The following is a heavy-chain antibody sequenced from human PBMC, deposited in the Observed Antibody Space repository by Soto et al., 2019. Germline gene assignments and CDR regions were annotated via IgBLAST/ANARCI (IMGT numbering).Heavy chain of an antibody. D-gene: IGHD3-10*01. Sequence: QVQLVESGGGVVQPGRSLRLSCAASGFIFSNYVMYWVRQAPGKGLEWVAFMSYDGTTKYSADSVKGRFTISRDNSKNTLYLQMNSLRPEDTAVYYCAREVLWSRYFDYWGKGTLVTVSS. CDR3: AREVLWSRYFDY. V-gene: IGHV3-30-3*01. CDR1: GFIFSNYV. CDR2: MSYDGTTK. J-gene: IGHJ4*02.